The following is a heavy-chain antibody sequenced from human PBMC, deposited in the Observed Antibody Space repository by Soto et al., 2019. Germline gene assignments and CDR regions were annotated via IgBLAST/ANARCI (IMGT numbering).Heavy chain of an antibody. V-gene: IGHV1-8*01. CDR2: MNPNSGNT. D-gene: IGHD2-2*01. Sequence: QVQLVQSGAEVKKPGASVKVSCKASGYTFTSYDINWVRQATGQGLEWMGWMNPNSGNTGYAQKFQGRVTMTRNTSISTDYRELSSLRSEDTAGYYCAREAAALGNDYWGQGTLVPVSS. CDR1: GYTFTSYD. CDR3: AREAAALGNDY. J-gene: IGHJ4*02.